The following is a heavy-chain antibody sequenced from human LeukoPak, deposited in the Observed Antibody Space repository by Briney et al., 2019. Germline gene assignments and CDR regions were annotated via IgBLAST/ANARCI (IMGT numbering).Heavy chain of an antibody. D-gene: IGHD2-15*01. J-gene: IGHJ3*02. CDR2: INGDGSNT. CDR3: ARSKSWYSTDACDI. Sequence: GGSLRLSCAASGFTFSSYWMHWVRQAPGEGLGWVSRINGDGSNTTYADSVKGRFTISRDNAKNTLYLQMNSLRAEDTAVYHCARSKSWYSTDACDIWGQGTMVTVSS. CDR1: GFTFSSYW. V-gene: IGHV3-74*03.